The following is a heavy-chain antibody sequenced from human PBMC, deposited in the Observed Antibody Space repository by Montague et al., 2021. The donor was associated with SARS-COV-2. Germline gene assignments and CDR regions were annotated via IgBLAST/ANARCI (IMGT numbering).Heavy chain of an antibody. V-gene: IGHV3-7*01. D-gene: IGHD4-23*01. CDR1: GFTFSNIW. J-gene: IGHJ6*02. CDR3: AKNGGAHGLDV. Sequence: SLRLSCAASGFTFSNIWMSWVRQAPGKGLEWVANIKPDESEKNYVDSVKGRFGISRDNAKNSLYLQMDNPRAEDTAIYYCAKNGGAHGLDVWGQGTSVSVSS. CDR2: IKPDESEK.